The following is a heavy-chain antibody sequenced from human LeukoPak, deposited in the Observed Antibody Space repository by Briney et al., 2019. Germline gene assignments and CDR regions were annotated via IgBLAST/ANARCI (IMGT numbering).Heavy chain of an antibody. CDR1: GFTFSSYW. CDR2: INSGGSST. CDR3: YAISEYYYYYYYMDV. Sequence: PGGSLRLSCAASGFTFSSYWMHWVRQAPGKGLVWVSRINSGGSSTSYADSVKGRFTISRDNAKNTLYLQMNSLRAEDTAVYYCYAISEYYYYYYYMDVWGKGTTVTISS. J-gene: IGHJ6*03. V-gene: IGHV3-74*01. D-gene: IGHD2-2*01.